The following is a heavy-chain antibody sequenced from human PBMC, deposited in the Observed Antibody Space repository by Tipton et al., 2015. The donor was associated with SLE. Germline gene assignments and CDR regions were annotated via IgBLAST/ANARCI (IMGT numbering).Heavy chain of an antibody. V-gene: IGHV5-51*01. CDR3: ARRWVQTVFDY. CDR1: GYSFTNSW. CDR2: IDPSDSDT. J-gene: IGHJ4*02. D-gene: IGHD3-10*01. Sequence: QLVQSGAEALQISCKTSGYSFTNSWIVWFRHMPGKGLECMGMIDPSDSDTRYNPSFQGHVSMSIDRSTTTAYLQWRSLKASDTAMYFCARRWVQTVFDYWGQGTLVTVSS.